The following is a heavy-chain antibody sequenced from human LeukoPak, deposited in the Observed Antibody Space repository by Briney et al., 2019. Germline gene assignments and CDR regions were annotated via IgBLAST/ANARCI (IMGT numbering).Heavy chain of an antibody. Sequence: PGGSLRLSCAASGFTVSSNYMSWVRQAPGKGLEWVSVSYSGGSTYYADTVKGRFTISRDNSKNTLYLQMNSLRAEDTAVYYCARDRRYFDWLPEHYDAFDIWGQGTMVTVSS. D-gene: IGHD3-9*01. J-gene: IGHJ3*02. CDR3: ARDRRYFDWLPEHYDAFDI. V-gene: IGHV3-53*01. CDR1: GFTVSSNY. CDR2: SYSGGST.